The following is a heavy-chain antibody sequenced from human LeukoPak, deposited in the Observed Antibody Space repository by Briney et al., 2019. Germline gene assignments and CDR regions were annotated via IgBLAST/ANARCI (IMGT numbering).Heavy chain of an antibody. D-gene: IGHD2-15*01. CDR3: ARGVAQNGNPNYFDP. J-gene: IGHJ5*02. Sequence: GGSLRLSCASSGFIFSSYAMHWVRQAPGTGLEWVAVIWSDGSRQYYLDSVKGRFTISRDNSKNTLYLQMNSLRAEDTAVYSCARGVAQNGNPNYFDPWGRGTLVTVSS. CDR1: GFIFSSYA. CDR2: IWSDGSRQ. V-gene: IGHV3-33*01.